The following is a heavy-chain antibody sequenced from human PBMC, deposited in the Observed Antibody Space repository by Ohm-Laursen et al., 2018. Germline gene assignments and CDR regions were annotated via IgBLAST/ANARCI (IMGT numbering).Heavy chain of an antibody. J-gene: IGHJ3*02. V-gene: IGHV6-1*01. CDR2: TYHRSKWSN. Sequence: TLSLTWAISGESVSRNSAAWNWIRQSPSRGLEWLGRTYHRSKWSNDYAVSVQSRITINPDTSKNQFSLQLNSVTPEDTAVYYCAREVFGDVMVRGLIRFGGFDIWGQGTVVTVSS. CDR1: GESVSRNSAA. D-gene: IGHD3-10*01. CDR3: AREVFGDVMVRGLIRFGGFDI.